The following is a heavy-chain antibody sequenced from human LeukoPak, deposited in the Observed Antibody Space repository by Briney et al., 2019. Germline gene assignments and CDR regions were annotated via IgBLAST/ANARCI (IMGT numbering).Heavy chain of an antibody. CDR2: INHSGST. CDR3: ARGLSAIVH. V-gene: IGHV4-34*01. D-gene: IGHD2-21*02. J-gene: IGHJ4*02. CDR1: GGSFSGYY. Sequence: SETLSLTCAVYGGSFSGYYWSWFPQPPGKGLEWIGEINHSGSTNYNPSLKSRVIISVDTSKNQFSLKLRSVTAADTAVYYCARGLSAIVHWGQGTLVTVSS.